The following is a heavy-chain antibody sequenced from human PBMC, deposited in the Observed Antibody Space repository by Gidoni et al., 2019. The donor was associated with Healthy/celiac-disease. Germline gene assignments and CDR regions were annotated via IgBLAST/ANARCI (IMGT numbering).Heavy chain of an antibody. CDR2: LSSSSSDI. D-gene: IGHD6-19*01. J-gene: IGHJ6*02. Sequence: EVQLVESGGGLVKHGGSLRLPFASSGFTFSIYSLNWVPQAPGKGLEWVSSLSSSSSDIYYADSVKGRFTISRDNAKNALYLQMNSMRAEDTAVYYCARDLSIAVAGTGGHYYYGMDVRGQGTTVTVSS. CDR3: ARDLSIAVAGTGGHYYYGMDV. V-gene: IGHV3-21*01. CDR1: GFTFSIYS.